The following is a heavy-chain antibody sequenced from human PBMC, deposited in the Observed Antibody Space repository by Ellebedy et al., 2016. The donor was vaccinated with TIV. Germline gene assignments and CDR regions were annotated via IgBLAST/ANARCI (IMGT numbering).Heavy chain of an antibody. Sequence: MPSETLSLTCAISGDSVSSNSVAWNWIRQSPWRGLECLGRTYYRSKWYNEYAVSVESRITINSDTSKNQFSLQLSSVTPEDTAIYYCAREIRAYDSWGQGTLVTVSS. CDR1: GDSVSSNSVA. CDR3: AREIRAYDS. V-gene: IGHV6-1*01. CDR2: TYYRSKWYN. J-gene: IGHJ4*02.